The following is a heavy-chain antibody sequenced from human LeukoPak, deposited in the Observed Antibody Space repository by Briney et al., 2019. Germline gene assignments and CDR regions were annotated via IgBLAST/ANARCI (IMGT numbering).Heavy chain of an antibody. D-gene: IGHD5-18*01. J-gene: IGHJ5*02. V-gene: IGHV1-2*07. Sequence: GASVKVSCKAFGYTFTSYYMHWVRQAPGRGLEWMGWINPHSGDTNYAHKFQGRVTMTRDTSISIAYMELSSLKSDDTAVYYCAREGGSSYGYAYHWSQGTLVTVSS. CDR3: AREGGSSYGYAYH. CDR2: INPHSGDT. CDR1: GYTFTSYY.